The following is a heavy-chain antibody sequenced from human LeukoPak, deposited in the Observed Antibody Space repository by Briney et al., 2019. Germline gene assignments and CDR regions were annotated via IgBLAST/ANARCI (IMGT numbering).Heavy chain of an antibody. D-gene: IGHD4-23*01. J-gene: IGHJ1*01. CDR3: ATYGGNTAEYFQH. CDR2: ILPMSGTA. Sequence: GSSVKVSCKASGGMYSSYAITWVRQAPGQGLEWMGGILPMSGTANYAQNLQGRVTIARGESTSSAYMEMSSLRFDDTAVYYCATYGGNTAEYFQHWGQGTLVTVSS. CDR1: GGMYSSYA. V-gene: IGHV1-69*05.